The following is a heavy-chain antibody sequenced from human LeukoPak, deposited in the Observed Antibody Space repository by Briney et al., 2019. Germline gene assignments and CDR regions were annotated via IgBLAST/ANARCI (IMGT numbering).Heavy chain of an antibody. D-gene: IGHD3-10*01. CDR3: ARGKYYGSGSPYYYYGMDV. Sequence: GASVKVSCKASGGTFSSYAISWVRQAPGQGLEWMGGIIPIFGTANYAQKFQGRVTITADESTSTAYMELSSLRSEDTAVYYCARGKYYGSGSPYYYYGMDVWGQGTTVTVSS. CDR2: IIPIFGTA. J-gene: IGHJ6*02. V-gene: IGHV1-69*13. CDR1: GGTFSSYA.